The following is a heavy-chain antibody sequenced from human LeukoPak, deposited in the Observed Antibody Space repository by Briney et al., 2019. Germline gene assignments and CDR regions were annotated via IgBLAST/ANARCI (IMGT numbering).Heavy chain of an antibody. CDR2: ISYSGYT. J-gene: IGHJ4*02. D-gene: IGHD4-23*01. V-gene: IGHV4-59*07. CDR3: ARGRNDNGGMFFDS. CDR1: GGSIRSFY. Sequence: SSDTLSLTCTVSGGSIRSFYWSWIRQATGRGLEWIGFISYSGYTSYSPSLKSRVAISVDTSKSQFSLRLSSMTAADTAIYYCARGRNDNGGMFFDSWAQGALVTVSS.